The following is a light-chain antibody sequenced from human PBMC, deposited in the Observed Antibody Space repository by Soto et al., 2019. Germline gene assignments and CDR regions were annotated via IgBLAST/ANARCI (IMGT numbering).Light chain of an antibody. J-gene: IGKJ1*01. CDR1: QTISSC. CDR2: KAS. Sequence: DIPMTQSPCSPSGSVGVSVTITCRASQTISSCLAWYQQKPGKAPKLLIYKASTLKSGVPSRFSGSGSGTEFTLTISSLQPDDFATYYCQHYNSYPETFGQGTKVDIK. CDR3: QHYNSYPET. V-gene: IGKV1-5*03.